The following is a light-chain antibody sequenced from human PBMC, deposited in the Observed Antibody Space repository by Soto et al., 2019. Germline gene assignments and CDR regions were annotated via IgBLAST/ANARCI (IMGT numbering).Light chain of an antibody. CDR2: DVP. J-gene: IGKJ1*01. Sequence: DIQMTQSPSTLSASVGDRVTITCRASQSIGDSLAWYQQKPGKAPYLLISDVPSLERGVPSRFSGSGSGTEFTLTISSMQPDDFATFYCQQYNGYSRTFGQGTKVDI. V-gene: IGKV1-5*01. CDR3: QQYNGYSRT. CDR1: QSIGDS.